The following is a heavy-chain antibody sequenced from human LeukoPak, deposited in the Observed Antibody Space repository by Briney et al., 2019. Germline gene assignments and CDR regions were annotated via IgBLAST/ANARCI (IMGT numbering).Heavy chain of an antibody. CDR3: ARYYVRGVPW. D-gene: IGHD3-10*02. J-gene: IGHJ4*02. V-gene: IGHV4-34*01. Sequence: PSETLSVTCAVYGGSFSGYYWSWIRQPPGKGLEWIGEINHSGSTNYNPSLKSRVTISVDTSKNQFSLKLSSVTAADTAVYYCARYYVRGVPWWGQGTLDTVSS. CDR2: INHSGST. CDR1: GGSFSGYY.